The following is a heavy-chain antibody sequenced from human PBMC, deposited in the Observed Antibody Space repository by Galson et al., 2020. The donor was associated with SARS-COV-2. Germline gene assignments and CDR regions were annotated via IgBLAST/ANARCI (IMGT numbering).Heavy chain of an antibody. CDR2: IDHSDSYT. D-gene: IGHD3-3*01. V-gene: IGHV5-10-1*01. Sequence: GESLNTSCQGSGYSFTSYWISWVRQMPGKGLEWMGRIDHSDSYTNYRPSFQGHVTISADKSISTAYLQWGSLKASDTAMYYCARGAISGYYSSHNGGDNWFDPWGQGTLVTVSS. CDR1: GYSFTSYW. J-gene: IGHJ5*02. CDR3: ARGAISGYYSSHNGGDNWFDP.